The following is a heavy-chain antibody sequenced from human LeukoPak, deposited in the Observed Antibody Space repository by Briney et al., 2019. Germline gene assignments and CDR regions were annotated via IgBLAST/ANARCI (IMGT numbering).Heavy chain of an antibody. V-gene: IGHV1-69*13. Sequence: ASVKVSCKASGGTFSSYAISWVRQAPGQGREWMGGIIPIFGTANYAQKFQGRVTITADESTSTAYMELSSLRSEDTAVYYCARVSDSRDGYNYDAFDIWGQGTMVTVSS. CDR1: GGTFSSYA. CDR3: ARVSDSRDGYNYDAFDI. CDR2: IIPIFGTA. J-gene: IGHJ3*02. D-gene: IGHD5-24*01.